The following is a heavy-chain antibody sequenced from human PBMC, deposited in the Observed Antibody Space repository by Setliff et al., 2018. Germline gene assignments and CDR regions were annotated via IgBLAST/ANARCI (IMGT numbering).Heavy chain of an antibody. CDR3: ARTTGYRLEGDFDY. Sequence: GGSLRLSCEASGFTFSSYWMHWVRQAPGKGLVWVSRITSDGSSTSYADAVEGRFTISRDNSKNTLYLQMTSLRAEDTAIYYCARTTGYRLEGDFDYWGQGTLVTVSS. V-gene: IGHV3-74*01. J-gene: IGHJ4*02. D-gene: IGHD3-16*01. CDR1: GFTFSSYW. CDR2: ITSDGSST.